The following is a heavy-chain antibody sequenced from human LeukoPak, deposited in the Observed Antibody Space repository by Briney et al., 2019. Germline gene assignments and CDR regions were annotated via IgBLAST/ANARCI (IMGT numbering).Heavy chain of an antibody. CDR3: ARDNCSGGSCLTDYYYYGMDV. Sequence: GGSLRLSCAASGFTFSSYSMNWVRQAPGKGLEWVSSISSSSYIYYADSVKGRFTISRDNAKNSLYLQMNSLRAEDTAVYYCARDNCSGGSCLTDYYYYGMDVWGQGTTVTVSS. D-gene: IGHD2-15*01. J-gene: IGHJ6*02. CDR2: ISSSSYI. V-gene: IGHV3-21*01. CDR1: GFTFSSYS.